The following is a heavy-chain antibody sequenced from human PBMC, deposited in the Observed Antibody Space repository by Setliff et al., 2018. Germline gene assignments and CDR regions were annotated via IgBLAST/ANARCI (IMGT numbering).Heavy chain of an antibody. J-gene: IGHJ4*02. Sequence: ASVKVSCKASGYIFTNYVIQWVRQAPGQGLEWMGWINVANGNTRYSQNFQGRVTMTSDTSTSTVYMEVNSVTSDDTAMYFCARGGMAAAGRKGVFEHWGQGTLVTVSS. CDR1: GYIFTNYV. V-gene: IGHV1-3*01. D-gene: IGHD6-13*01. CDR3: ARGGMAAAGRKGVFEH. CDR2: INVANGNT.